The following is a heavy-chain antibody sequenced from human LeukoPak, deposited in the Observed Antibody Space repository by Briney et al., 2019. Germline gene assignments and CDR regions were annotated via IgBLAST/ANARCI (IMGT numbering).Heavy chain of an antibody. CDR2: INPSGGST. V-gene: IGHV1-46*01. CDR1: GYTFTNYY. CDR3: ARGYCSGGSCFSFDY. Sequence: ASVKVSCTASGYTFTNYYMHWVRQAPGQGLEWMGIINPSGGSTSSAQKFQGRVTVTTDTSTSTVYMELSSLRSEDTAVYYCARGYCSGGSCFSFDYWGQGSLVTVSS. D-gene: IGHD2-15*01. J-gene: IGHJ4*02.